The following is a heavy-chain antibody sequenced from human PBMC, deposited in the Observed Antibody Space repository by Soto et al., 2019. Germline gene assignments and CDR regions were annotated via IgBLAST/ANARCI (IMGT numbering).Heavy chain of an antibody. Sequence: ASVKVSCKVSGYTLTELSMHWVRQAPGKGLEWMGGFDPEDGETIYAQKFQGRVTMTEDTSTDTAYMELSSLRSEDTAVYYCATGQTCDFWSGLDYWGQGTLVTVSS. CDR3: ATGQTCDFWSGLDY. CDR1: GYTLTELS. D-gene: IGHD3-3*01. V-gene: IGHV1-24*01. CDR2: FDPEDGET. J-gene: IGHJ4*02.